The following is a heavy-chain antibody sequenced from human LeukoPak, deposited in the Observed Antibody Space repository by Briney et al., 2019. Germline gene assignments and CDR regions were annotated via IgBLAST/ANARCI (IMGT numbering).Heavy chain of an antibody. J-gene: IGHJ4*02. CDR3: ARAGGGYCSGGSCYLGAVDY. Sequence: ASVKVSCKVSGYTLTELSMHWVRQAPGKGLEWMGGFDPEDGETFYAQKFQGRVTMTEDTSTSTAYMELSSLRSEDTAVYYCARAGGGYCSGGSCYLGAVDYWGQGTLVTVSS. CDR2: FDPEDGET. V-gene: IGHV1-24*01. CDR1: GYTLTELS. D-gene: IGHD2-15*01.